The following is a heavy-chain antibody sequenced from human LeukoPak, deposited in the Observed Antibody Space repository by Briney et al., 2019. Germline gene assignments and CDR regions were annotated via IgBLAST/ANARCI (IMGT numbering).Heavy chain of an antibody. CDR2: ISAYNGDT. CDR1: GYTFTDYY. V-gene: IGHV1-18*01. D-gene: IGHD3-9*01. CDR3: ARGGHFDWLLNPLDY. J-gene: IGHJ4*02. Sequence: ASVKVSCKTSGYTFTDYYISWVRQAPGQGLEWMAWISAYNGDTKYAQKFQGRVTMTTDTSTSTAYMELRSLRAEDTALYHCARGGHFDWLLNPLDYWGQGTLVTVSS.